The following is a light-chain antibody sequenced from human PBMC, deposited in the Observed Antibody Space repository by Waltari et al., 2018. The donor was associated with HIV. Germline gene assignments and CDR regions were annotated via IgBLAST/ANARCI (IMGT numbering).Light chain of an antibody. V-gene: IGLV1-44*01. CDR3: AAWDDSLNGAV. J-gene: IGLJ3*02. CDR2: RNN. CDR1: SSNIGRKI. Sequence: QSVLTQPPSASGTPGQRVTISCSGSSSNIGRKIVNWYQQLPGTAPKFFIYRNNQRASGVHDLFSGSKSCTSASLASSGLHSEDYADYYFAAWDDSLNGAVFGGGTKLTVL.